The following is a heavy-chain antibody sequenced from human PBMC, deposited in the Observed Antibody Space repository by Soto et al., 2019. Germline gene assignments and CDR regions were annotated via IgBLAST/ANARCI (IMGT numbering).Heavy chain of an antibody. J-gene: IGHJ4*02. V-gene: IGHV1-2*04. Sequence: GASVKVSCKASGYTFTGYYMDWVRQAPGQGLEWMGWINPNSGGTNYAQKFQGWVTMTRDTSISTAYMELSRLRSDDTAVYYCARDRRYYDSSGYYYDYWGQGTLVTVSS. CDR2: INPNSGGT. CDR3: ARDRRYYDSSGYYYDY. CDR1: GYTFTGYY. D-gene: IGHD3-22*01.